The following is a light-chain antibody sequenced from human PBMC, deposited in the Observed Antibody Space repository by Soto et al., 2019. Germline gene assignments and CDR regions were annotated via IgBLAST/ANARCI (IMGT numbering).Light chain of an antibody. CDR3: QQSKDWPRT. CDR2: SAS. V-gene: IGKV3-15*01. J-gene: IGKJ1*01. CDR1: QNIDNR. Sequence: EIVMTQSPATLSVSPGERATLSCRASQNIDNRLAWYQQKPGQAPRLLIYSASARIIGVPARFSGSGSGTEFTLTISSLQSEDFAVYYCQQSKDWPRTFGQGTKVEIK.